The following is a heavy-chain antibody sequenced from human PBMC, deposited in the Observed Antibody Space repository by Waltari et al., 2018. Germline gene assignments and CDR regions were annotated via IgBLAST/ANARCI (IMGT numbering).Heavy chain of an antibody. J-gene: IGHJ5*02. CDR2: IKQDGSEK. D-gene: IGHD3-10*02. CDR3: ARDLMS. V-gene: IGHV3-7*01. CDR1: GFTFSSYW. Sequence: VQLVQSGAEVKKPGASVKVSCRASGFTFSSYWMSWVRQAPGKGLEWVANIKQDGSEKYYVDSVKGRFTISRDNAKNSLYLQMNSLRAEDTAVYYCARDLMSWGQGTLVTVSS.